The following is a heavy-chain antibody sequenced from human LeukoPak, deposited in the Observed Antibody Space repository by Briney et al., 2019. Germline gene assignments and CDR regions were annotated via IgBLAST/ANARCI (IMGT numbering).Heavy chain of an antibody. Sequence: GASVKVSCKASGYTFTSYGISWVRQAPGQGLEWMGWISAYNGNTNYAQKLQGRVTMTTDTSTSTAYMELRSLRSDDTAVYYCARTWELLLENAFDIWGQGTMVTVSS. V-gene: IGHV1-18*01. CDR2: ISAYNGNT. CDR3: ARTWELLLENAFDI. J-gene: IGHJ3*02. CDR1: GYTFTSYG. D-gene: IGHD1-26*01.